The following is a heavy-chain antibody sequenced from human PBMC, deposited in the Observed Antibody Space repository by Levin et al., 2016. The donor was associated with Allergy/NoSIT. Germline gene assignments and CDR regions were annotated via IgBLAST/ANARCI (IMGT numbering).Heavy chain of an antibody. CDR2: IWYDGSNK. D-gene: IGHD4-23*01. Sequence: GESLKISCAASGFTFSSYGMHWVRQAPGKGLEWVAVIWYDGSNKYYADSVKGRFTISRDNSKNTLYLQMNSLRAEDTAVYYCARDYDYGGNLDYWGQGTLVTVSS. CDR3: ARDYDYGGNLDY. CDR1: GFTFSSYG. J-gene: IGHJ4*02. V-gene: IGHV3-33*01.